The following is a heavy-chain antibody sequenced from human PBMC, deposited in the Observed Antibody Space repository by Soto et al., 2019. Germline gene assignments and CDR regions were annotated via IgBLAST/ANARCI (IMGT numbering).Heavy chain of an antibody. J-gene: IGHJ4*02. V-gene: IGHV1-18*04. CDR3: GRESSGSGWSFDF. CDR1: GYTFTNYP. Sequence: QVQLVQSGAEVKKPGASVKVSCKASGYTFTNYPITWVRQAPGQGLEWMGWINTYNQNTNYAKKFQGRDTMTTDTSTSTSYLEWGSLRSDDTAVYYWGRESSGSGWSFDFWGQGSLVTVSS. D-gene: IGHD6-19*01. CDR2: INTYNQNT.